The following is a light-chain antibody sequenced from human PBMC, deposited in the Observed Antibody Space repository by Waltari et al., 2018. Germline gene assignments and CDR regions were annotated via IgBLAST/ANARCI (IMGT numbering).Light chain of an antibody. CDR3: CSYASSSPRLI. CDR1: YSNIGSYDL. J-gene: IGLJ2*01. CDR2: EVR. Sequence: QSALTQPASVSGSLGQSISISCSGSYSNIGSYDLVSWYHPRPGEAPKLLIYEVRKRPSGVSNRFSGSKSGNAASLTISALQPEDEGTYYCCSYASSSPRLIFGGGTELTVL. V-gene: IGLV2-23*02.